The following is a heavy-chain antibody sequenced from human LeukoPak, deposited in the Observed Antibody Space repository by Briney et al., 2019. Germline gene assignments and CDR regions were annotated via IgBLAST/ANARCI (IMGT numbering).Heavy chain of an antibody. V-gene: IGHV3-20*04. CDR1: GFTFDDYG. D-gene: IGHD3-22*01. CDR3: AREGYYYDSSGYYSY. Sequence: GGSLRLSCEASGFTFDDYGMSWVRQAPGKGLEWVSGINWNGGRTGYADSVKGRFTISRDNAKNSLYLQMNSLRAEDTALYYCAREGYYYDSSGYYSYWGQGTLVTVSS. CDR2: INWNGGRT. J-gene: IGHJ4*02.